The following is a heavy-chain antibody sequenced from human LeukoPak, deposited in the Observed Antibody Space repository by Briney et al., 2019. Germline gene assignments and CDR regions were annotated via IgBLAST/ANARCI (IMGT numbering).Heavy chain of an antibody. Sequence: PSETLSLTCAVYGGSFSGYYWSWIRQPPGKGLEWIGEINHSESTNYNPSLKSRVTISVDTSKNQFSLKLSSVTAADTAVYYCASSSYWFDPWGQGTLVTVSS. J-gene: IGHJ5*02. CDR1: GGSFSGYY. CDR2: INHSEST. D-gene: IGHD6-6*01. CDR3: ASSSYWFDP. V-gene: IGHV4-34*01.